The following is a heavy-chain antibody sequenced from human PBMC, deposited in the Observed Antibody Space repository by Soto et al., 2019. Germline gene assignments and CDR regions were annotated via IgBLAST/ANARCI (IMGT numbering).Heavy chain of an antibody. CDR2: ISASGGST. D-gene: IGHD3-22*01. CDR3: AKDLGYYDSSGYCYDGLFDY. V-gene: IGHV3-23*01. Sequence: EVQLLESGGGLVQPGGSLRLSCAASGFTFSSYAMSWVRQAPGKGLEWVSAISASGGSTYYADSVKGRFTISRDNSKNALYLQMNSLRAEDTAVYYCAKDLGYYDSSGYCYDGLFDYWGQGTLVTVSS. CDR1: GFTFSSYA. J-gene: IGHJ4*02.